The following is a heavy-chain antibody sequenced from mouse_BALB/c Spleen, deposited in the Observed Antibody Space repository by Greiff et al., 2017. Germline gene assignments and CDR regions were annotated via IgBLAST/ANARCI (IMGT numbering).Heavy chain of an antibody. D-gene: IGHD1-1*01. CDR1: GYTFTDYA. J-gene: IGHJ3*01. V-gene: IGHV1S137*01. CDR2: ISTYYGDA. Sequence: VKLQQSGAELVRPGVSVKISCKGSGYTFTDYAMHWVKQSHAKSLEWIGVISTYYGDASYNQKFKGKATMTVDKSSSTAYMELARLTSEDSAIYYCARDYYGSSSWFAYWGQGTLVTVSA. CDR3: ARDYYGSSSWFAY.